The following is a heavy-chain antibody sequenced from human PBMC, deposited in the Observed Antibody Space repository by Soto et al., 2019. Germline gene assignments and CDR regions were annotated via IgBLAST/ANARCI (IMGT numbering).Heavy chain of an antibody. CDR3: AKESNWGCDY. CDR2: ISYDGNTK. V-gene: IGHV3-30*18. Sequence: QVQLVESGGGVVQPGRSLRLSCAASGFTFITYAMHWVRQAPGKGLEWVAVISYDGNTKYYADSVKGRFTISRDTSKNTLYLQINSLRAEDTAVYYCAKESNWGCDYSGLGTLFTVSS. CDR1: GFTFITYA. D-gene: IGHD7-27*01. J-gene: IGHJ4*01.